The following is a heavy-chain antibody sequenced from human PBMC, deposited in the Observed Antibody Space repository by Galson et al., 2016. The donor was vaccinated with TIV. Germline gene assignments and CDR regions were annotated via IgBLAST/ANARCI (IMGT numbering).Heavy chain of an antibody. D-gene: IGHD2-2*02. J-gene: IGHJ6*02. Sequence: SLRLSSAASGFTFNKYAMSCVRQAPGKGLHWVSAISNIGTTTYYADSGKGRSIISIDNSKNTLPLQMNSLRAEDTAVYYCATGGVYMGYGMDVWGQGTTVTVFS. CDR3: ATGGVYMGYGMDV. V-gene: IGHV3-23*01. CDR1: GFTFNKYA. CDR2: ISNIGTTT.